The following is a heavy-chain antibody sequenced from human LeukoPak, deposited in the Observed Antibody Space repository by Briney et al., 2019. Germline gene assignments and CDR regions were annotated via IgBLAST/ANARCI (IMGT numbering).Heavy chain of an antibody. V-gene: IGHV3-30*18. J-gene: IGHJ4*02. D-gene: IGHD2-21*01. Sequence: GGSLRLSCTAAGVTFSNYGLHLVRQAPGKGLEWVAVISYDGNDKFYADSVKGRFTISRDNSKNTLYLQMNSLRVEDTAMYYCAKDSTLVEFDYWGQGTLVTVSP. CDR1: GVTFSNYG. CDR2: ISYDGNDK. CDR3: AKDSTLVEFDY.